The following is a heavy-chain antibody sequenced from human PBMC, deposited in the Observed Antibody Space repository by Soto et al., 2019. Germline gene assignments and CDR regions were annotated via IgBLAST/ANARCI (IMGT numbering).Heavy chain of an antibody. CDR2: ISVYNGNT. Sequence: QVQLVQSGAEVKKPGASVKVSCKASGYTFTSYGITWVRQAPGQGLGWMGWISVYNGNTNFAQKLQGRVTMTTDISTSTASMELWRLTSAATAVYFCARGYSYGSFWYFDLWGRGTLVTVSS. J-gene: IGHJ2*01. CDR1: GYTFTSYG. V-gene: IGHV1-18*04. D-gene: IGHD5-18*01. CDR3: ARGYSYGSFWYFDL.